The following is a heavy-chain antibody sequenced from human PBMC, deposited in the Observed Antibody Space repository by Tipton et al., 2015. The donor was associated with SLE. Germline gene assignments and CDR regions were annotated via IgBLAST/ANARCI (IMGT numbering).Heavy chain of an antibody. D-gene: IGHD1-1*01. Sequence: GSLRLSCAASGFTFSSYWMSWVRQAPGKGLEWVAFIRYDGSNKYYADSVKGRFTMSRDNSKNTLYLQMNSLRPEDTAVYYCARLDSPFHAFDIWGQGTLVTVSS. CDR1: GFTFSSYW. V-gene: IGHV3-30*02. J-gene: IGHJ3*02. CDR3: ARLDSPFHAFDI. CDR2: IRYDGSNK.